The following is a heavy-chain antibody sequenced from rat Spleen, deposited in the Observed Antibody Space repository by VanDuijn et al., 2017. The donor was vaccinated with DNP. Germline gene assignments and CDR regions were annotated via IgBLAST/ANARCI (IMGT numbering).Heavy chain of an antibody. D-gene: IGHD4-3*01. V-gene: IGHV5-7*01. Sequence: EVQLVESGGGLVRPGRSLKLSCAASGFTFSDYNMAWVRQAPKRGLEWVATISYDGSSTYYRDSVKGRFTVSRDNAKSSLYLQMDSLRSEDTATYYCARHGYNSGYWFAYWGQGTLVTVSS. CDR1: GFTFSDYN. CDR3: ARHGYNSGYWFAY. J-gene: IGHJ3*01. CDR2: ISYDGSST.